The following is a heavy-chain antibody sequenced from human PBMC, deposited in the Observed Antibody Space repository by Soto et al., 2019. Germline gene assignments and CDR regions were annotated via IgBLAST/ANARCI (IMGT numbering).Heavy chain of an antibody. CDR1: GFTFSSYG. D-gene: IGHD6-19*01. V-gene: IGHV3-33*01. J-gene: IGHJ4*02. CDR2: IWYDGSNK. Sequence: GGSLRLSCAASGFTFSSYGMHWVRQAPGKGLEWVAVIWYDGSNKYYADSVKGRFTISRDNSKNTLYLQMNSLRAEDTAVYYCARDAVAGRRRRYYFDYWGQGTLVTVSS. CDR3: ARDAVAGRRRRYYFDY.